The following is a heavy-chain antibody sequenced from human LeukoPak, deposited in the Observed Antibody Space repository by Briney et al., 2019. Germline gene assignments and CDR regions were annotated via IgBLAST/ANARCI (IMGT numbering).Heavy chain of an antibody. D-gene: IGHD1-1*01. CDR2: ITSSSSYT. CDR3: ARDPYNGAYSEGYYYYYMDV. Sequence: GGSLRLSCAAPGITFSNYNTNRVRQAPGKGLEWISSITSSSSYTFYADSVKGRFTISRDNAKNSLYLQMNSLRVEDTAIYYCARDPYNGAYSEGYYYYYMDVWGKGTTVTVSS. J-gene: IGHJ6*03. CDR1: GITFSNYN. V-gene: IGHV3-21*01.